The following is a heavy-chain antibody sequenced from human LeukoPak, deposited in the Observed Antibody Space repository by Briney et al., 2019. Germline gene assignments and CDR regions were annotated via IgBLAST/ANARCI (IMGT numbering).Heavy chain of an antibody. CDR3: ARIRVTTHAALDY. Sequence: SGPTLVNPTQTLTLTCTFSGFSLTTSGTCVSWIRQPPGKALEWLARIDWDDDKFYSASLKTRLTISKDTSKNQVVLTMTDMDPVDTATYYCARIRVTTHAALDYWGQGTLVTVSS. CDR1: GFSLTTSGTC. J-gene: IGHJ4*02. D-gene: IGHD4-17*01. CDR2: IDWDDDK. V-gene: IGHV2-70*17.